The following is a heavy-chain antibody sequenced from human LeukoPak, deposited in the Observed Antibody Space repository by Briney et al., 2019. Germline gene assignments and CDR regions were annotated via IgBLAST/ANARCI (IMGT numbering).Heavy chain of an antibody. CDR1: GGSFSGYY. J-gene: IGHJ4*02. CDR3: ARSLGYGLAMNY. CDR2: INHSGST. D-gene: IGHD5-18*01. Sequence: SETLSLTCAVYGGSFSGYYWSWIRQPPGKGLEWVGEINHSGSTNYNPSLKSRVTISVDTSKNQFSLKLSSVTAADTAVYYCARSLGYGLAMNYWGQGTLVTVSS. V-gene: IGHV4-34*01.